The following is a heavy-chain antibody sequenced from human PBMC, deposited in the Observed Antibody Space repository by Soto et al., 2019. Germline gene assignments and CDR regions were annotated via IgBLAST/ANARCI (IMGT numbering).Heavy chain of an antibody. CDR2: ISSSGSTI. D-gene: IGHD3-10*01. J-gene: IGHJ5*02. CDR3: AGAALISNWFDP. Sequence: GGSLRLSCAASGFTFSDYYMSWIRQAPGKGLEWVPYISSSGSTIYYADSVKGRFTISRDNAKNSLYLQMNSLRAEDTAVYHCAGAALISNWFDPWGQGTLVTVSS. CDR1: GFTFSDYY. V-gene: IGHV3-11*01.